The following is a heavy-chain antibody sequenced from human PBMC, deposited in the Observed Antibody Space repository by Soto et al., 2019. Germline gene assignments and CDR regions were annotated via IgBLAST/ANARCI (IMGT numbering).Heavy chain of an antibody. J-gene: IGHJ5*02. V-gene: IGHV4-39*01. CDR2: IYYSGST. D-gene: IGHD6-19*01. CDR1: GGSIRSSSYY. Sequence: QLQLQESGPGLVKPSETLSLTCSVSGGSIRSSSYYWGWIRQPPGKGLEWIGSIYYSGSTYYNPSLKSRVTRSVDTSKNQFSLKLTSVTAADTAVYYCARRAWWLVLGEKDWFDPWGWGTLVTVSS. CDR3: ARRAWWLVLGEKDWFDP.